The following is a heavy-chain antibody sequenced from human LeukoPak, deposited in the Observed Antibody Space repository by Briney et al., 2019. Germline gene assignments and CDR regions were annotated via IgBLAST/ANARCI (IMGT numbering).Heavy chain of an antibody. V-gene: IGHV3-7*01. CDR2: INHNGNVN. CDR1: GFTFSSYW. Sequence: GGSLRLSCAASGFTFSSYWMNWARQAPGKGLEWVASINHNGNVNYYVDSVKGRFTISRDNAKNSLYLQMNSLRAEDTGVYYCARANYDIRGQGALVTVSS. D-gene: IGHD3-9*01. J-gene: IGHJ4*02. CDR3: ARANYDI.